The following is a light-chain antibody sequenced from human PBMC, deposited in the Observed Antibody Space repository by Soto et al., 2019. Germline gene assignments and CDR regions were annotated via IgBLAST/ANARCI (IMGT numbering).Light chain of an antibody. CDR2: KAS. CDR1: QTISSW. Sequence: DIQMTQSPSTLSGSVGDRVTLSCRASQTISSWLAWYQQKPGKAPKVLIYKASTLKSGVPSRFSGSGAGTEFTLTISSLQSEDSAVYFCQQYANWPKTFGQGTKVDIK. V-gene: IGKV1-5*03. CDR3: QQYANWPKT. J-gene: IGKJ1*01.